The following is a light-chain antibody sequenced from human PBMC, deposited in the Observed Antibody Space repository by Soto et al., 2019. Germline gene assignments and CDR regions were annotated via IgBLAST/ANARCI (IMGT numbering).Light chain of an antibody. Sequence: QSVLTQPTSASGTPGQRVTISCSGSSSNLGTNTVNWYQHLPGTAPKLLIYSDNQRPSGVPDRFSASKSDTSASLAISGLQSEDEADYYCAAWDDSLDAAVFGGGTQLTVL. V-gene: IGLV1-44*01. CDR2: SDN. CDR1: SSNLGTNT. CDR3: AAWDDSLDAAV. J-gene: IGLJ7*01.